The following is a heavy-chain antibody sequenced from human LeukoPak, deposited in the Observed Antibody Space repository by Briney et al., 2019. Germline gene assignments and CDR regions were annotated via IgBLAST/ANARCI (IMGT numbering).Heavy chain of an antibody. Sequence: PSETLSLTCTVSGGSISSYYWSWIRQPPEKGLEWIGEINHSGSTNYNPSLKSRVTISVDTSKNQFSLKLSSVTAADTAVYYCARDLRLVGAGDNWFDPWGQGTLVTVSS. CDR1: GGSISSYY. CDR3: ARDLRLVGAGDNWFDP. D-gene: IGHD1-26*01. J-gene: IGHJ5*02. CDR2: INHSGST. V-gene: IGHV4-34*01.